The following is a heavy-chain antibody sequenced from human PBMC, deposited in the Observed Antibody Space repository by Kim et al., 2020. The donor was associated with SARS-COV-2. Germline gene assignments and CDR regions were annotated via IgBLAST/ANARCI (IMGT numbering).Heavy chain of an antibody. D-gene: IGHD3-22*01. CDR2: IFSSGNT. J-gene: IGHJ3*01. CDR3: ARWWGDRSCRDAF. Sequence: SQTLSLTCTVSGASISSGDYYWTWIRQPPGKGLEWIGSIFSSGNTYYNPSLERRATISVDTTKHQFSLRQGSVPAADTAVDYCARWWGDRSCRDAF. V-gene: IGHV4-39*01. CDR1: GASISSGDYY.